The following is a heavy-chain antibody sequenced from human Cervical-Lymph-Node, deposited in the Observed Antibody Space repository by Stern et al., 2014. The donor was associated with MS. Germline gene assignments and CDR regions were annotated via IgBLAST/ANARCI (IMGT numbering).Heavy chain of an antibody. D-gene: IGHD6-19*01. CDR2: ISSSSSTI. CDR1: GF. Sequence: EVQLVESGGGLVQPGGSLRLSCAASGFMNWVRQAPGKGLEWVSYISSSSSTIYYADSVKGRFTISRDNAKNSLYLQMNSLRDEDTAVYYCARDHGYSSGWYRGVDYWGQGTLVTVSS. V-gene: IGHV3-48*02. CDR3: ARDHGYSSGWYRGVDY. J-gene: IGHJ4*02.